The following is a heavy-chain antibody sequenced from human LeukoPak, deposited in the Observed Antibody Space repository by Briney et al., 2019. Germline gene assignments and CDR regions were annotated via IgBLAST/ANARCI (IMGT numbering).Heavy chain of an antibody. J-gene: IGHJ4*02. CDR2: ISGSGGST. V-gene: IGHV3-23*01. Sequence: GGSLRLSCAASGFTFDDYAMHWVRQAPGKGLEWVSAISGSGGSTYYADSVKGRFTISRDNSKNTLYLQMNSLRAEDTAVYYCAKDRIQLWLRDYWGQGTLVTVSS. CDR1: GFTFDDYA. D-gene: IGHD5-18*01. CDR3: AKDRIQLWLRDY.